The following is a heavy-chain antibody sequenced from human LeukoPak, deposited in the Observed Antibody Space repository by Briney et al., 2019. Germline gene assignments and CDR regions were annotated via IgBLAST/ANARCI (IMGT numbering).Heavy chain of an antibody. CDR1: GFTFSSYA. J-gene: IGHJ4*02. Sequence: SGGSLRLSCAASGFTFSSYAMNWVRQAPGKGLEWVSGISGSGGSTNYADSVKGRFTISRDNSKNTLYLQMNSLRVEDTAFYYCARDLAYSRLDYWGQGMLVTVSS. CDR2: ISGSGGST. D-gene: IGHD5-18*01. CDR3: ARDLAYSRLDY. V-gene: IGHV3-23*01.